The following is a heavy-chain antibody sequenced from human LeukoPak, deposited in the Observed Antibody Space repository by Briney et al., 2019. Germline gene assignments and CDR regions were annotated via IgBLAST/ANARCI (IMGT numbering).Heavy chain of an antibody. V-gene: IGHV3-33*06. CDR1: GFTFSSYG. CDR2: IWYDGSNK. Sequence: GRSLRLSCAASGFTFSSYGMHWVRQAPGKGLEWVAVIWYDGSNKYYADSVNGRFTISRDNSKNTLSLQMDSLRAEDTAVYYCAKDIRVWGSYRYPCLDYWGQGTLVTVSA. CDR3: AKDIRVWGSYRYPCLDY. J-gene: IGHJ4*02. D-gene: IGHD3-16*02.